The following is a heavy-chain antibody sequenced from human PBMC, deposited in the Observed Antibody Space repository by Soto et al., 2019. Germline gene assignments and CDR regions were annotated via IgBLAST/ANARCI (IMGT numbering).Heavy chain of an antibody. J-gene: IGHJ6*02. V-gene: IGHV3-33*01. CDR2: IWYDGSNK. CDR1: GFTFSSYV. Sequence: QVQLVESGGGVVQPGRSLRLSCAASGFTFSSYVMHWVRQAPGKGLEWVAVIWYDGSNKYYADSVKGRFTISRDNSKNTLYLQMNSLRAEDTAVYYCAREAWEEYSYGYYYYGMDVWGQGTTVTVSS. CDR3: AREAWEEYSYGYYYYGMDV. D-gene: IGHD5-18*01.